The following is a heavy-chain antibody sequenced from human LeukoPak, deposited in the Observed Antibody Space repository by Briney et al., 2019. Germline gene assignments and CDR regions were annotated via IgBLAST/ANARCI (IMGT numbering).Heavy chain of an antibody. CDR1: GYRFTTYW. J-gene: IGHJ3*02. CDR3: ARQAASNAFDI. V-gene: IGHV5-51*01. CDR2: IYPGDSDT. D-gene: IGHD2-15*01. Sequence: GESQKISCKGSGYRFTTYWIGWVRQMPGNGLEWMGIIYPGDSDTRYSPSFQGQVTISADKSTSTAYLQWSSLKASDTAMYYCARQAASNAFDIWGQGTMVTVSS.